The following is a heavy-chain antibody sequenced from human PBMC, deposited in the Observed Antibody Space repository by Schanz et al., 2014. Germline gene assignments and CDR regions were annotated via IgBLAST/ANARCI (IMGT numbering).Heavy chain of an antibody. Sequence: QVQLVESGGGVVQPGGSLRLSCAASGFTFNSYAFHWVRQAPGKGLEWVALISYDGNTKYYADSVKGRFTISRDNSKNTLYLLMNSLRAEDTAVYYCARDGVDAAAGGNYWGQGTLVTVSS. CDR3: ARDGVDAAAGGNY. CDR1: GFTFNSYA. J-gene: IGHJ4*02. V-gene: IGHV3-30*14. D-gene: IGHD6-13*01. CDR2: ISYDGNTK.